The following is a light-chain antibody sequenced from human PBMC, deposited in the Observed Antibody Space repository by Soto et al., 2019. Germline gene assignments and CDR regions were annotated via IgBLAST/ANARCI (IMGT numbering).Light chain of an antibody. V-gene: IGLV1-36*01. CDR2: YDD. CDR3: AAWDDSLNGVV. CDR1: SSNIGNNA. J-gene: IGLJ2*01. Sequence: QSVLTQPPSVSEAPRQRVTISCSGSSSNIGNNAVNWYPQLPGKAPKLLIYYDDLLPSGVSGRFSGSKSGTSASLAISGLQSEDEEDYYCAAWDDSLNGVVFGGGTKLTVL.